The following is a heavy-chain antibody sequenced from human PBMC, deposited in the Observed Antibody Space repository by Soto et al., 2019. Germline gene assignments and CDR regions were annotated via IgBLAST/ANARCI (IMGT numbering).Heavy chain of an antibody. J-gene: IGHJ5*02. CDR2: IYHSGST. CDR1: GGSISSGGYS. D-gene: IGHD2-8*01. V-gene: IGHV4-30-2*01. Sequence: PSETLSLTGSVSGGSISSGGYSLRWIRQPPGKGLEWIGYIYHSGSTYYNPSPKSRVTISVDRSKNQFSLKLSSVTAADTAVYYCARVSARGYCTNGVCPNWFDPWGQGTLVTVSS. CDR3: ARVSARGYCTNGVCPNWFDP.